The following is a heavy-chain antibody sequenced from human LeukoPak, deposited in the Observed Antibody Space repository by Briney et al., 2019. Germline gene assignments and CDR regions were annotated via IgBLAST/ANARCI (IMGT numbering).Heavy chain of an antibody. CDR3: ARVNDFWSGYSIDY. V-gene: IGHV7-4-1*02. D-gene: IGHD3-3*01. Sequence: ASVKVSCKASRYTFTTYAMNWVRQAPGQGLEWMGWINTNTGNPTYAQGFTGRFVFSLDTSVSTAYLQISSLKAEDTAVYYCARVNDFWSGYSIDYWGQGTLVTVSS. CDR2: INTNTGNP. CDR1: RYTFTTYA. J-gene: IGHJ4*02.